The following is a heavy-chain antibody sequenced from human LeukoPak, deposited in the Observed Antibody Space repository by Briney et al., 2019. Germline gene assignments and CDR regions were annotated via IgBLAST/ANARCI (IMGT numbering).Heavy chain of an antibody. Sequence: SETLSLTCTVSGGSFSSNTYYWGWTRQPPGMGLEWIGSIYYSGSTYYNPSLKSRVTISVDTSKNQFSLKLSSVTAADTSVYYCARRVVRGVYDAFDIWGQGTMVTVSS. CDR1: GGSFSSNTYY. J-gene: IGHJ3*02. CDR3: ARRVVRGVYDAFDI. CDR2: IYYSGST. V-gene: IGHV4-39*01. D-gene: IGHD3-10*01.